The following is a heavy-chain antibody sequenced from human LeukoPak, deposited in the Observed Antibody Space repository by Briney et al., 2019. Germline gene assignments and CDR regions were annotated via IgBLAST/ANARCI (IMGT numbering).Heavy chain of an antibody. CDR3: ARALYNWNDVGYDY. CDR2: INPNSGGT. J-gene: IGHJ4*02. CDR1: GYTFTAYY. D-gene: IGHD1-1*01. Sequence: ASVKVSCKASGYTFTAYYIHWVRQAPGQGLEWMGWINPNSGGTNYAQKFHGRVTMTRDTSISSSYMELSSLTSDDAAVYYCARALYNWNDVGYDYWGQETVVTVSS. V-gene: IGHV1-2*02.